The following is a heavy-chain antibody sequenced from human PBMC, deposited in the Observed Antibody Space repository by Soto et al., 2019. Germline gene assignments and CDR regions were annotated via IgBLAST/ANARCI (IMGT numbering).Heavy chain of an antibody. Sequence: PSETLSLTCTVSGGSISSYYWSWIRQPPGKGLEWIGYIYYSGGTNYNPSLKSRVTISVDTSKNQFSLKLSSVTAADTAVYYCARDQTGSPNFDRAFDVWGQGTMVTVSS. V-gene: IGHV4-59*01. D-gene: IGHD3-9*01. J-gene: IGHJ3*01. CDR1: GGSISSYY. CDR2: IYYSGGT. CDR3: ARDQTGSPNFDRAFDV.